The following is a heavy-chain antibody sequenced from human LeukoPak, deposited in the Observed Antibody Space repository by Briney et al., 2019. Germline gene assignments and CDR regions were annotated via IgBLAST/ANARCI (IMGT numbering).Heavy chain of an antibody. J-gene: IGHJ6*02. CDR1: GGSISSYY. CDR2: IYYSGST. V-gene: IGHV4-59*01. D-gene: IGHD6-19*01. Sequence: LETLSLTCTVSGGSISSYYWSWIRQPPGKGLEWIGYIYYSGSTNYNPSLKSRVTISVDTSKNQFSLKLSSVTAADTAVYYCASSRSSGWYDYYGMDVWGQGTTVTVSS. CDR3: ASSRSSGWYDYYGMDV.